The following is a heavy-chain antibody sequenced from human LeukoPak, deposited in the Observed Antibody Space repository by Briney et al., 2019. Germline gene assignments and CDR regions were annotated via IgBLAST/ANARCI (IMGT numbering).Heavy chain of an antibody. Sequence: GGSLRLSCAASGFTFSTYSMDWVRQAPGKGLEWVSSISGSSSYIYYADSVKGRFTISRDNAKNSLYLQMNSLRAEDTAVYYCARVRGSYYVFYFYYWGQGTLVTVSS. CDR2: ISGSSSYI. CDR1: GFTFSTYS. CDR3: ARVRGSYYVFYFYY. D-gene: IGHD1-26*01. V-gene: IGHV3-21*01. J-gene: IGHJ4*02.